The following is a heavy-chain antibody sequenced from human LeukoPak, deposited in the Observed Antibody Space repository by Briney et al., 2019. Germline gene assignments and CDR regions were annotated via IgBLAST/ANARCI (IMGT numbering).Heavy chain of an antibody. Sequence: GGSLRLSCTASGFTFGDYAMSWVRQAPGKGLEWVGFIRSKAYGGTTEYAASVKGRFTISRDDSKSIAYLQMNSLKTEDTAVYYCTRYPWQLLLPFDYWGQGTLVTVSS. CDR3: TRYPWQLLLPFDY. V-gene: IGHV3-49*04. J-gene: IGHJ4*02. D-gene: IGHD2-15*01. CDR1: GFTFGDYA. CDR2: IRSKAYGGTT.